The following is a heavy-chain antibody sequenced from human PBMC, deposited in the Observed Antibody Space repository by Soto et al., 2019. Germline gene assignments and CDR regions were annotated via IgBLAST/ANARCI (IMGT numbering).Heavy chain of an antibody. CDR1: GFSLYTRGVG. J-gene: IGHJ6*04. CDR2: LYWDDTR. Sequence: QITLEESRPTLVKPTQTLTLTCSFSGFSLYTRGVGVGWIRQPPGKALEWLALLYWDDTRRYNPSLKNSLTFAKDTSENQVILTMTNMDPVDTGTYFCAHYTTDTYFDVWGKGTTVTVSS. V-gene: IGHV2-5*02. D-gene: IGHD1-1*01. CDR3: AHYTTDTYFDV.